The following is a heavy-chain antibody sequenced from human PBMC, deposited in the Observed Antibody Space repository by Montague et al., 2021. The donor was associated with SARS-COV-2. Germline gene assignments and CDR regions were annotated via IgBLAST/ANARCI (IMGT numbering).Heavy chain of an antibody. J-gene: IGHJ4*02. Sequence: SLRLSCAASGFTISDNYMGWVRQAPGKGLEWVSVIYLGGTTFYADSVRGRFTLSRDSSKNTLDLQMNSLRAEDTALYYYVSWLSRRGGWDYWGQGTLVTVSS. D-gene: IGHD6-19*01. V-gene: IGHV3-53*01. CDR2: IYLGGTT. CDR3: VSWLSRRGGWDY. CDR1: GFTISDNY.